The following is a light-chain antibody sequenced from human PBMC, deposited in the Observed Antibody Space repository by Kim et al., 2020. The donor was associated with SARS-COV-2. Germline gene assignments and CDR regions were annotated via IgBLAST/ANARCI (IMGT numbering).Light chain of an antibody. Sequence: SPVEDGVATTCRTSRVIRNCLVWSQQMPGKVPKLLIYAASALRSGVPSRFSGSGSGTDFTLPITSLQPEDVAVYYCQQCKGAPWTFGHGTKVDIK. CDR1: RVIRNC. CDR2: AAS. V-gene: IGKV1-27*01. CDR3: QQCKGAPWT. J-gene: IGKJ1*01.